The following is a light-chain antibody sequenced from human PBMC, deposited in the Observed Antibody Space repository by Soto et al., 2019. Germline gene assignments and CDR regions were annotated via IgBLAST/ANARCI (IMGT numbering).Light chain of an antibody. V-gene: IGKV1-33*01. CDR3: QQYENLPT. J-gene: IGKJ5*01. CDR1: RDVGSD. CDR2: DAS. Sequence: QMTHSPSSLSASVGEKIIITRRASRDVGSDVSWYQQKPGRAPKLLIYDASNLEAGVPSRFRGSGSGTDFTFTISRLQPEDIATYYCQQYENLPTFGHGTRLEIK.